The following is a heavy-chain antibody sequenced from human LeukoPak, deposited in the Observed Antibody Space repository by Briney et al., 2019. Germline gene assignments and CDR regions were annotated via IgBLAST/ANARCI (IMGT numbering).Heavy chain of an antibody. Sequence: ASVKVSCKASGYTFTGYYMHWVRQAPGQGLEWMGWINPNSGGTNYAQKFQGRVTMTRDTSISTAYMELSRLRSDDTAVYYCAGVRGVGYPFVRAYGAQEPLVTFS. V-gene: IGHV1-2*02. CDR3: AGVRGVGYPFVRAY. CDR1: GYTFTGYY. CDR2: INPNSGGT. J-gene: IGHJ4*02. D-gene: IGHD3-10*01.